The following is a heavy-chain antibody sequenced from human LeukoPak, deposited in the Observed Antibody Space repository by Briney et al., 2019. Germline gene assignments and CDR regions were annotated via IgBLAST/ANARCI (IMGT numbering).Heavy chain of an antibody. D-gene: IGHD3-9*01. J-gene: IGHJ4*02. CDR3: ARDEIALTGYAFSN. Sequence: GGSLRLSCAASGFTFSSYWMSWVRQAPGKGLEWVANIKQDGSEKYYVDSVKGRFTISRDNAKSSLYLQMNSLRAEDTAVYYCARDEIALTGYAFSNWGQGTLVTVSS. V-gene: IGHV3-7*03. CDR1: GFTFSSYW. CDR2: IKQDGSEK.